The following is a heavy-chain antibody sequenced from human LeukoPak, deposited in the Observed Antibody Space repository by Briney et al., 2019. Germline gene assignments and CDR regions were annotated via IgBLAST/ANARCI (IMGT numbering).Heavy chain of an antibody. J-gene: IGHJ4*02. D-gene: IGHD2-15*01. CDR3: ARYITFQLLPYYLDY. CDR2: ISWNSGSI. V-gene: IGHV3-9*01. Sequence: GGSLRLSCAASGFTFDDYAMHWVRQAPGKGLEWVSGISWNSGSIDYADSVKGRFTISRDNAKNSLYLQIDSLRAEDTALYYCARYITFQLLPYYLDYWGQGTLVTVSS. CDR1: GFTFDDYA.